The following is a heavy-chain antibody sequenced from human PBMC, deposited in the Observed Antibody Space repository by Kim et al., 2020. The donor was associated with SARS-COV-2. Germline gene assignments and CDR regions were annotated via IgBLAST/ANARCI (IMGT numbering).Heavy chain of an antibody. CDR3: ARDLSSYDFWSGYPPRPYYYYMDV. D-gene: IGHD3-3*01. Sequence: GGSLRLSCAASGFTFSSYWMSWVRQAPGKGLEWVANIKQDGSEKYYVDSVKGRFTISRDNAKNSLYLQMNSLRAEDTAVYYCARDLSSYDFWSGYPPRPYYYYMDVWGKGTTVTVSS. CDR2: IKQDGSEK. J-gene: IGHJ6*03. CDR1: GFTFSSYW. V-gene: IGHV3-7*01.